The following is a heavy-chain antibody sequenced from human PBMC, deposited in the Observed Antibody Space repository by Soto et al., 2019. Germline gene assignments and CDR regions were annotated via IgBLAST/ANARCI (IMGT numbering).Heavy chain of an antibody. CDR2: ISGSDNST. J-gene: IGHJ6*02. CDR1: GVPCSSYA. V-gene: IGHV3-23*01. Sequence: GGSLILSWAASGVPCSSYAMSWVRQAPGKGLEWVSAISGSDNSTYYADSVKGRFTISRDNSKNTVYLQMSSLRADDTAVYYCAPMGGWGQGTTVTVSS. CDR3: APMGG.